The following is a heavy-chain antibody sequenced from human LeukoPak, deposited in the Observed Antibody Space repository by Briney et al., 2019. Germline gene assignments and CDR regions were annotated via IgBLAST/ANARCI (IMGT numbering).Heavy chain of an antibody. D-gene: IGHD6-25*01. CDR1: GGYVSCFH. CDR2: IYMSWST. CDR3: ARDRFAAAMDSSAFDI. V-gene: IGHV4-4*07. Sequence: SETLSLTCSVFGGYVSCFHWSWIRQPAGEGLEWIGCIYMSWSTGFHHSLKRRVTISIDKSKSQFPLKLSSVTAADTAVYFCARDRFAAAMDSSAFDIWGQGTMVTVSS. J-gene: IGHJ3*02.